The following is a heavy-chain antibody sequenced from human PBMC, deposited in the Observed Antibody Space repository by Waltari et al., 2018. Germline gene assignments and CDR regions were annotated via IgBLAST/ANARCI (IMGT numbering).Heavy chain of an antibody. CDR1: GFSFLDFPSG. CDR2: ISPDGKSF. V-gene: IGHV3-11*04. CDR3: TNGFGFFVH. Sequence: VQLVESGGGLVQPGKSLRLSCKASGFSFLDFPSGMTWIRRAPGKGLERVAYISPDGKSFFYADSVRGRFTISRDNANNSVFLQMSNLRVDDTAVYFCTNGFGFFVHWGQGTLVTVSS. J-gene: IGHJ4*02. D-gene: IGHD3-16*01.